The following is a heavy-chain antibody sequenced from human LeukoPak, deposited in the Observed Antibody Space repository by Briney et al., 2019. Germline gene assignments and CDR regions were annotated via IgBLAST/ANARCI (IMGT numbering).Heavy chain of an antibody. V-gene: IGHV3-53*01. J-gene: IGHJ4*02. CDR3: ARGSPLWSGYVIDG. D-gene: IGHD3-3*01. Sequence: GGSLRLSCAASGFTVSGNNMTWVRRAPGKGLEWVSVIYAGGDTYYADSVKGRLTISRDQSKNTLFLQMNSLKTEDTAVYYCARGSPLWSGYVIDGWGQGTLVTVSS. CDR1: GFTVSGNN. CDR2: IYAGGDT.